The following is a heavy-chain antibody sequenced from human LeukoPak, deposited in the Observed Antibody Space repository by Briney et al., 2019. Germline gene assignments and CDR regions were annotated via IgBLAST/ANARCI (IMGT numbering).Heavy chain of an antibody. CDR3: TRDVLLWFGNYYYYYMDV. CDR1: GGSISSSSYY. Sequence: SETLSLTCTVSGGSISSSSYYWGWIRQPPGKGLEWIGSIYYSGSTYYNPSLKSRVTISVDTSKNQFSLKLSSVTAADTAVYYCTRDVLLWFGNYYYYYMDVWGKGTTVTVSS. CDR2: IYYSGST. V-gene: IGHV4-39*01. D-gene: IGHD3-10*01. J-gene: IGHJ6*03.